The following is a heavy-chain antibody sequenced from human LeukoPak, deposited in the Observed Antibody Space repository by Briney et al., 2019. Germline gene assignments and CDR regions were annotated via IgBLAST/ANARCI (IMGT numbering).Heavy chain of an antibody. V-gene: IGHV4-59*01. J-gene: IGHJ4*02. Sequence: SETLSLTCTVSDGSMSSYYGSWVRQPPGKGLEWIGYIYYSGSTNYNPSLKSRVTISVDTSKNQFSLKLSSVTAADTAVYYCARYEFWSGWFDYWGQGALATLSP. CDR1: DGSMSSYY. D-gene: IGHD3-3*01. CDR2: IYYSGST. CDR3: ARYEFWSGWFDY.